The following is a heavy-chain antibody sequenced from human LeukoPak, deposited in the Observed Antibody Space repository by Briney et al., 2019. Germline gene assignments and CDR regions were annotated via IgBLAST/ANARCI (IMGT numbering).Heavy chain of an antibody. D-gene: IGHD6-19*01. Sequence: PSEPLSLTCAVYGGSLSGYYWSWIRQPPGKGLEWIGEINHSGSTNYNPSLKSRVTISVDTAKNQFSLKLSSLTAADTAVYYCARRGSGWYPGWGQGSLVSVSS. CDR2: INHSGST. V-gene: IGHV4-34*01. CDR1: GGSLSGYY. CDR3: ARRGSGWYPG. J-gene: IGHJ4*02.